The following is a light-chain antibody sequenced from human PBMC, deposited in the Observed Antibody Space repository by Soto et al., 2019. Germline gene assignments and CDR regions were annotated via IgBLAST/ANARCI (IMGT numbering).Light chain of an antibody. Sequence: EILLRQSPGTLSLSPGERATLSCRASQSISSSYLAWYQQKPGQAPRLLIYGASSRATGIPDRFSGSGSATDFTLTISRLEPEDFAVYYCQQYGSSPETFGQGTKVDIK. CDR3: QQYGSSPET. CDR2: GAS. CDR1: QSISSSY. V-gene: IGKV3-20*01. J-gene: IGKJ1*01.